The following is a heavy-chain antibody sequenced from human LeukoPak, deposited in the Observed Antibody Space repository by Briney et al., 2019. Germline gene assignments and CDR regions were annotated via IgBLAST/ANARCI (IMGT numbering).Heavy chain of an antibody. J-gene: IGHJ5*02. CDR2: IYPGDSRI. CDR1: GYSFTSYW. V-gene: IGHV5-51*01. CDR3: ACRDLTSTWSFP. Sequence: GESLKISCQGFGYSFTSYWIGWVRQMPGKGMGWMGVIYPGDSRIRYNPSFQGQVTISVDKSISTAHLQWVSLKASDTAMYYCACRDLTSTWSFPWGQGTLVTVSS. D-gene: IGHD6-13*01.